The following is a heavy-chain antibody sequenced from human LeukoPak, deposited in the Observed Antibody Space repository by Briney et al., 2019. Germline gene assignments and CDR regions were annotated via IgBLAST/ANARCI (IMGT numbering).Heavy chain of an antibody. D-gene: IGHD5-24*01. CDR1: GFTFSTYA. Sequence: PGGSLRLSRAASGFTFSTYAMHWVRQAPGKGLEWVAVISYDGSNEYYADSVKGRFTISRDNSKNMLYLQMNSLRAEDTAVYYCASTNYRGGTTGYNWFDPWGQGTLVTVSS. J-gene: IGHJ5*02. V-gene: IGHV3-30-3*01. CDR2: ISYDGSNE. CDR3: ASTNYRGGTTGYNWFDP.